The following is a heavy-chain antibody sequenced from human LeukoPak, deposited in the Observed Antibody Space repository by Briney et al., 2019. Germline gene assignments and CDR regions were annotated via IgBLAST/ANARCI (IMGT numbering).Heavy chain of an antibody. CDR1: GFTFSTYW. CDR2: IKEDESEK. CDR3: ARVRTTGSYYGMDV. Sequence: GGSLRLSCAASGFTFSTYWMSWVRQAPGKGLEWVANIKEDESEKYYVDSVKGRFTISRDNAQNSPNLQMNSLRPEDTAMYYCARVRTTGSYYGMDVWGQGTTVTVSS. D-gene: IGHD3-10*01. J-gene: IGHJ6*02. V-gene: IGHV3-7*01.